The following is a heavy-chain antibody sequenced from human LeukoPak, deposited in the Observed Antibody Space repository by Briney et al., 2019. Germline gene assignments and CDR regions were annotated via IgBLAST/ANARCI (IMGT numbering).Heavy chain of an antibody. D-gene: IGHD2-15*01. CDR2: IYYSGST. CDR3: ARVDCSGGSCYPSHKWFDP. CDR1: GGSISSSSYY. V-gene: IGHV4-39*07. J-gene: IGHJ5*02. Sequence: SETLSLTCTVSGGSISSSSYYWGWIRQPPGKGLEWIGNIYYSGSTYYNPSLKSRVTISVDTSKNQFSLKLGSVTTADTAVYYCARVDCSGGSCYPSHKWFDPWGQGTLVTVSS.